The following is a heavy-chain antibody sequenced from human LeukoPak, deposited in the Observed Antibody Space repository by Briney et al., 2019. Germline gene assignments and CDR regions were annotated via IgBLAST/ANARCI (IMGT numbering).Heavy chain of an antibody. J-gene: IGHJ6*03. V-gene: IGHV1-18*01. CDR2: ISAYNGNT. D-gene: IGHD6-13*01. Sequence: RGASVKVSCKASGYTFTKYAMNWVRQAPGQGLEWMGWISAYNGNTNYAQKLQGRVTMTTDTSTSTAYMELRSLRSDDTAVYYCARVGAAAFYYYYYMDVWGKGTTVTVSS. CDR1: GYTFTKYA. CDR3: ARVGAAAFYYYYYMDV.